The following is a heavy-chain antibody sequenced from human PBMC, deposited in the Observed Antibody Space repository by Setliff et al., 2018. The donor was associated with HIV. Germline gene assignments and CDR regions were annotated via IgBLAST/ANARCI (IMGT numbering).Heavy chain of an antibody. V-gene: IGHV4-39*02. CDR1: GDSISSGSYF. J-gene: IGHJ4*02. D-gene: IGHD1-1*01. CDR3: TREGRGDPAMATTRIDY. Sequence: SSETLSLTCSVSGDSISSGSYFWGWIRQTPGKGLEWIGNIYYTGFAYYNPSLRSRVTISLDTSKTHFFLNLTSVTDADTAVYFCTREGRGDPAMATTRIDYWGQGKLVTVSS. CDR2: IYYTGFA.